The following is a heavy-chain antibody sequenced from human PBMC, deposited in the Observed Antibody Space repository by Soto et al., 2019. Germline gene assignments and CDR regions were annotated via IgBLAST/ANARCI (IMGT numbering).Heavy chain of an antibody. CDR1: GGSISSYY. Sequence: PSETLSLTCTVSGGSISSYYWSWIRQPPGKGLEWIGYIYYSGSTYYNPSLKSRVTISVDTSKNQFSLKLSSVTAADTAVYYCARRGYYYDSSGYPSVWYWGQGTLVTVSS. CDR3: ARRGYYYDSSGYPSVWY. J-gene: IGHJ4*02. V-gene: IGHV4-59*08. CDR2: IYYSGST. D-gene: IGHD3-22*01.